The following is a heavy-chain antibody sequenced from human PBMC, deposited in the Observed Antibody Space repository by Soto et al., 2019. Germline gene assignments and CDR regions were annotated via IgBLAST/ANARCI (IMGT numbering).Heavy chain of an antibody. CDR2: IYYSGGT. D-gene: IGHD4-4*01. CDR3: ARSYSNTGYYYYGMDV. J-gene: IGHJ6*02. Sequence: SETLSLTCTVSGGSISRYYLSWTRQPPGKGLEWIGYIYYSGGTSYSTSLQSRVTISTDTSKNQFSLELTSVTAADTAVYYCARSYSNTGYYYYGMDVWGQGTTVTVSS. CDR1: GGSISRYY. V-gene: IGHV4-59*01.